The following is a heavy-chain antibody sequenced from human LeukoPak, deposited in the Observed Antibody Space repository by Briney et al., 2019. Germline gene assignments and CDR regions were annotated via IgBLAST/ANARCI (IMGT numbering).Heavy chain of an antibody. Sequence: ASVKVSCKASGYTFTSYYMHWVRQAPGQGLEWMGIINPSGGTTTYTQKFQGRVTMTRDMSTSTAYMELRSLRSDDTAVYYCARGQMGSPLDYWGQGTLVTVSS. V-gene: IGHV1-46*01. J-gene: IGHJ4*02. CDR1: GYTFTSYY. D-gene: IGHD5-24*01. CDR3: ARGQMGSPLDY. CDR2: INPSGGTT.